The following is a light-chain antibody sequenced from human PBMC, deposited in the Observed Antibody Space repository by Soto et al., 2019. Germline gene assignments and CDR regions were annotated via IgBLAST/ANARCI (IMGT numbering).Light chain of an antibody. CDR2: DVS. V-gene: IGKV1-33*01. CDR1: QDISNY. J-gene: IGKJ1*01. CDR3: QQYDSFSVT. Sequence: DVQMTQSPSSLSASVGDTITITCQATQDISNYLNWYQQKPGEAPKLLIYDVSALKRGVPPRFSGSGSGTEFTLTISSLQPDDFATYYCQQYDSFSVTFGQGTKVDIK.